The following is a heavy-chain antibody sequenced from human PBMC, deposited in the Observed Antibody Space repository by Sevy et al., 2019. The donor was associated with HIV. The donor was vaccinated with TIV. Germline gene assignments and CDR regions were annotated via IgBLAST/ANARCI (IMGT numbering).Heavy chain of an antibody. CDR3: ARSSGGDPPHYYYYMDV. CDR2: ISYDGSNK. D-gene: IGHD2-21*01. V-gene: IGHV3-30-3*01. CDR1: GFTFSSYA. Sequence: GGSLRLSCAASGFTFSSYAMHWVRQAPGKGLEWVAVISYDGSNKYYADSVKGRFTISRDNSKNTLYLQMNSLRAEDTAVYYCARSSGGDPPHYYYYMDVWGKGTTVTVSS. J-gene: IGHJ6*03.